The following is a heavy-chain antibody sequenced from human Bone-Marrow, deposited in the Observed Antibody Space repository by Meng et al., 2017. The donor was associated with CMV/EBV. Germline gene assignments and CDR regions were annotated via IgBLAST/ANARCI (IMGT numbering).Heavy chain of an antibody. V-gene: IGHV3-21*01. CDR2: ISSSSSYI. CDR3: ARLGFPDDLTDY. J-gene: IGHJ4*02. CDR1: GFTFSSYS. D-gene: IGHD7-27*01. Sequence: GESLKISCAASGFTFSSYSMNWVRQAPGKGLEWVSSISSSSSYIYYADSVKGRFTISRDNAKNSLYLQMNSLRAEDTAVYYCARLGFPDDLTDYWDQGTLVTVSS.